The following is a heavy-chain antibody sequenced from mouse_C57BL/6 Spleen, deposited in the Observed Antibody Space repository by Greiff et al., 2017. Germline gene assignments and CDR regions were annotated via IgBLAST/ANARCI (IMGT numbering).Heavy chain of an antibody. CDR2: IRNKANGYTT. CDR1: EFTFPAYY. D-gene: IGHD1-1*01. Sequence: VQLMESGGGLVQPGGSLSLSCASSEFTFPAYYMSWVRQPPGKALEWLGFIRNKANGYTTAYSASVKGRFTISSDNYQSILYLQMNALRAEDSATYLCSRYTTTVWMDYWGQGTSVTV. CDR3: SRYTTTVWMDY. J-gene: IGHJ4*01. V-gene: IGHV7-3*01.